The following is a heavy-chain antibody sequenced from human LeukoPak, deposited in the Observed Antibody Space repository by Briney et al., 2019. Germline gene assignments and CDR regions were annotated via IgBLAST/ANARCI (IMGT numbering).Heavy chain of an antibody. CDR3: ARHASCYACPPNWFDP. Sequence: SETLSLTCAVFDDSIYTNKWWSWVRQPPGKGLEWIGGIFYSGSTDYNPPLKSRVTISVDTSKNQFSLKLTSVTAADTAVYYCARHASCYACPPNWFDPWGQGTLVTISS. V-gene: IGHV4-4*02. CDR2: IFYSGST. D-gene: IGHD2-2*01. CDR1: DDSIYTNKW. J-gene: IGHJ5*02.